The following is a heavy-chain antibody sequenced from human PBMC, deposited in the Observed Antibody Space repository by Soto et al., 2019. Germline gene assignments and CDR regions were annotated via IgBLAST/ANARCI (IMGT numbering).Heavy chain of an antibody. D-gene: IGHD3-3*01. CDR3: ARLGLEASVAWFDT. CDR2: MKYDGREK. J-gene: IGHJ5*02. V-gene: IGHV3-7*01. Sequence: EVQLVESGGGLVQPGGSLRLSCAASGFTFSNYWMSWVRQAPGKGLEWVANMKYDGREKYYVDSVKGRFTMSRDNAKNSLSLEMNSRRAEDTAVYYCARLGLEASVAWFDTWGLGTLVTVSS. CDR1: GFTFSNYW.